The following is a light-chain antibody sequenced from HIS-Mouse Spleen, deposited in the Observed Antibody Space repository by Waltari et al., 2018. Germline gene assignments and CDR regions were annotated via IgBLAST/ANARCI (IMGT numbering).Light chain of an antibody. J-gene: IGLJ3*02. CDR1: SSDVGSYNL. Sequence: QSALTQPASVSGSPGQSITISCTGTSSDVGSYNLVSWYQQHPGKAPKLMIYEGSKRPAGVSNRLYGSKSGNTASLTISGLQAEDEADYYCCSYAGSSTWVFGGGTKLTVL. CDR3: CSYAGSSTWV. V-gene: IGLV2-23*01. CDR2: EGS.